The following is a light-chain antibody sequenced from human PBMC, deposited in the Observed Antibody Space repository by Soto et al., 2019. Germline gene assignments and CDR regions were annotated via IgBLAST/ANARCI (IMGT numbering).Light chain of an antibody. CDR1: SSDVGCYLF. CDR2: EDC. Sequence: QSALTQPPSASGSPGQSVTMSCTGTSSDVGCYLFVFWYQQHPGKAPKVLINEDCKRPSGVPHRFSASTSGNTASLTVSGLQAEDEADYYCWSYAGNTNVVFGGGTKVTVL. J-gene: IGLJ3*02. V-gene: IGLV2-8*01. CDR3: WSYAGNTNVV.